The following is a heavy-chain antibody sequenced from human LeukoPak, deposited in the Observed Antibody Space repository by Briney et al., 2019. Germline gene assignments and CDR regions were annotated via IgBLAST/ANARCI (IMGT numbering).Heavy chain of an antibody. V-gene: IGHV5-51*01. J-gene: IGHJ3*02. CDR3: ARHWIAVAAPDLDAFDI. D-gene: IGHD6-19*01. CDR2: IYPGDPDT. Sequence: GESLKISCKGSGYSFTSYWIGWVRQMPGKGLEWTGIIYPGDPDTRYSPSFQGQVTISADKSISTAYLQWSSLKASDTAMYYCARHWIAVAAPDLDAFDIWGQGTMVTVSS. CDR1: GYSFTSYW.